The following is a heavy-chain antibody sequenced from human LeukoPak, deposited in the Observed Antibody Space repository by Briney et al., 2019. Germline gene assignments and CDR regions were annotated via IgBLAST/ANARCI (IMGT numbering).Heavy chain of an antibody. D-gene: IGHD4-17*01. V-gene: IGHV1-8*01. CDR3: ARVRDDHGDLFDY. CDR2: MNPNSGNT. J-gene: IGHJ4*02. CDR1: GYTFTSYD. Sequence: ASVKVSCKASGYTFTSYDINWVRQATGQGLEWMGWMNPNSGNTGYAQKFQGRVTMTRNTSISTAYMELSSLRSEDTAVYYCARVRDDHGDLFDYWGQGTLVTVSS.